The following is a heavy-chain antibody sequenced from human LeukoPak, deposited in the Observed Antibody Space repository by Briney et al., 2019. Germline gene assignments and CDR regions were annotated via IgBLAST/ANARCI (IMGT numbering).Heavy chain of an antibody. CDR3: ARGGTYYDFWSGYPLNGMDV. Sequence: ASVKVSCKASGYTFTSYDINWVRQATGQGPEWMGWMNPNSGNTGYAQKFQGRVTMTRNTSISTAYMELSSLRSEDTAVYYCARGGTYYDFWSGYPLNGMDVWGQGTTVTVSS. CDR2: MNPNSGNT. V-gene: IGHV1-8*01. CDR1: GYTFTSYD. D-gene: IGHD3-3*01. J-gene: IGHJ6*02.